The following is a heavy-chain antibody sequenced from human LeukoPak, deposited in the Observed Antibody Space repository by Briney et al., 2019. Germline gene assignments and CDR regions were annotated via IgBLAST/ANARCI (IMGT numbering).Heavy chain of an antibody. J-gene: IGHJ6*02. CDR2: IYYSGST. CDR3: ARHLGTSAYSYGMDV. Sequence: SETLSLTCTVSGGSISSYYWSWIRQPPGKGLEWIGYIYYSGSTNYNPSLKSRVTISVDTSKNQLSLKLSSVTAADTAVYHCARHLGTSAYSYGMDVWGQGTTVTVSS. V-gene: IGHV4-59*08. CDR1: GGSISSYY.